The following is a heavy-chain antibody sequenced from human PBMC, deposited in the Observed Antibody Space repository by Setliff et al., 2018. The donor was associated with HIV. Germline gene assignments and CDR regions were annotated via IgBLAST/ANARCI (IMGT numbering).Heavy chain of an antibody. J-gene: IGHJ4*02. CDR3: VRGPQFRPH. CDR2: ISSSSSSI. Sequence: GESLTISCAASGFIFSSYSMNWVRQAPGKGLEWVSYISSSSSSIYHADSVKGRFTVSRDNAKNTLYLQMNRLRAEDTAVYYCVRGPQFRPHWGQGTLVTVSS. V-gene: IGHV3-48*04. CDR1: GFIFSSYS.